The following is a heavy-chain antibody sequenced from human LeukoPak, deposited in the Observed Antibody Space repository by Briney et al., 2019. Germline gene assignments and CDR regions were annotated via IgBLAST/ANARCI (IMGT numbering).Heavy chain of an antibody. Sequence: ASVKVSCKASGYTFTSYGINWVRQAPGQGLEWMGWISAYNGNTNYAQKLQGRVTMTTDTSTSTAYMELRSLRSDDTAVYYCASDRVSSGYYDGSDYWGQGTLVTVSS. V-gene: IGHV1-18*01. J-gene: IGHJ4*02. CDR2: ISAYNGNT. CDR1: GYTFTSYG. D-gene: IGHD3-22*01. CDR3: ASDRVSSGYYDGSDY.